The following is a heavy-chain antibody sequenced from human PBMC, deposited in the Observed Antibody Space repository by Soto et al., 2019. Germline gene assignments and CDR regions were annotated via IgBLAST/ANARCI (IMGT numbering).Heavy chain of an antibody. J-gene: IGHJ4*02. CDR3: ARDDYGDYYFDY. CDR2: IYYSGST. V-gene: IGHV4-59*01. CDR1: GGSISSYY. D-gene: IGHD4-17*01. Sequence: PSETLSLTCTVSGGSISSYYWSWIRQPPGKGLEWIGYIYYSGSTNYNPSLKSRVTISVDTSKNQFSPKLSSVTAADTAVYYCARDDYGDYYFDYWGQGTLVTVSS.